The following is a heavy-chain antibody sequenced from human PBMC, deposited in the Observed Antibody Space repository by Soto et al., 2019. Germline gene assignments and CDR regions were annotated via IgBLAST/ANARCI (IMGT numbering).Heavy chain of an antibody. D-gene: IGHD3-16*01. V-gene: IGHV1-8*01. CDR2: MNAKSGDT. CDR3: ARGNPFNYAGFEV. CDR1: GYTFSDFD. J-gene: IGHJ6*02. Sequence: ASVKISCKASGYTFSDFDINWLRQASGQGPEWMGWMNAKSGDTFFAQRFQGKFNMTWDTSLSTAYMEVGSLTSDDTAMYYCARGNPFNYAGFEVWGEGTKVTVS.